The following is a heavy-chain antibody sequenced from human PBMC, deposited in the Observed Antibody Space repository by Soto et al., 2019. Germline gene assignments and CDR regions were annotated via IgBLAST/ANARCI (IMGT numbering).Heavy chain of an antibody. CDR2: IYYSGST. D-gene: IGHD3-16*02. J-gene: IGHJ6*02. CDR3: ARRRGYRRDQSLYYGMDV. Sequence: QVQLQESGPGLVKPSQTLFLTCTVSGGSISSGGYYWSWIRQHPGKGLEWIGYIYYSGSTYYNPSLKSRVTISVDTSKNQFSLKLSSVTAADTAVYYCARRRGYRRDQSLYYGMDVWGQGTTVTVSS. V-gene: IGHV4-31*03. CDR1: GGSISSGGYY.